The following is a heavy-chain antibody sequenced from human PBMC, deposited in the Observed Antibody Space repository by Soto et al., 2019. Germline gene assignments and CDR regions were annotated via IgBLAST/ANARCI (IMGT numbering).Heavy chain of an antibody. CDR3: VKDAFGVLSHHDY. J-gene: IGHJ4*02. CDR1: GCTFVNLG. Sequence: GGPLRLSWAASGCTFVNLGMHWILKEQGKGLEWVSAISCGGGSKYYADSVKGRFTISRDNSKSTLYLQMNSLRAGDTAVYYCVKDAFGVLSHHDYWGQGTLVTVSS. D-gene: IGHD3-3*01. CDR2: ISCGGGSK. V-gene: IGHV3-23*01.